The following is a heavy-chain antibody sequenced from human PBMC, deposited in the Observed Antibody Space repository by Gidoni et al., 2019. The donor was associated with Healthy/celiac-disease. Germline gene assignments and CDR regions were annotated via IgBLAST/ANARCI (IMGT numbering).Heavy chain of an antibody. V-gene: IGHV3-23*01. CDR2: ISGSGGST. CDR3: VPQFFDY. Sequence: EVQLLESGGGLVQPGGSLRLSCAASGVTFRSYALSWVRQAPGKGLEWVSAISGSGGSTYYADSVKGRFTISRDNSKNTLYLQMNSLRAEDTAVYYCVPQFFDYWGQGTLVTVSS. J-gene: IGHJ4*02. CDR1: GVTFRSYA.